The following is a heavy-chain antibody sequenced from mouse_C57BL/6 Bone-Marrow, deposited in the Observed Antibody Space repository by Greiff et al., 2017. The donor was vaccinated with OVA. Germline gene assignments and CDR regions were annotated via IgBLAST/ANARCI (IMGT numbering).Heavy chain of an antibody. D-gene: IGHD1-1*01. CDR1: GYSITSDY. Sequence: DVQLQESGPGLAKPSQTLSLTCSVTGYSITSDYWNRIRKFPGNKLEYMGYISYSGSTYYNPSIKSRISITRDTSKNQYYLQLNSVTTEDTATYYCARRNYGSPWFAYWGQGTLVTVSA. CDR3: ARRNYGSPWFAY. V-gene: IGHV3-8*01. J-gene: IGHJ3*01. CDR2: ISYSGST.